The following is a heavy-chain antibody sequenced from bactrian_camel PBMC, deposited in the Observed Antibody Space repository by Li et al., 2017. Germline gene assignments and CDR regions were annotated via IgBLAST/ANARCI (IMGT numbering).Heavy chain of an antibody. CDR3: ASPKQRGRTVVSGLHY. V-gene: IGHV3S31*01. J-gene: IGHJ4*01. CDR1: GFTFSSTT. Sequence: VQLVESGGGLVQPGGSLRLSCVASGFTFSSTTMSWVRQAPGKGLEWVSATDRRGDDSYYADSVKGRFTISRDNARNTLYLQLNSLKTDDTAMYYCASPKQRGRTVVSGLHYWGQGTQVTVS. D-gene: IGHD6*01. CDR2: TDRRGDDS.